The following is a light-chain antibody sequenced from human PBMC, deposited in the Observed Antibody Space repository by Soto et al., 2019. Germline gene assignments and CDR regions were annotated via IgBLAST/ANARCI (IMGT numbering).Light chain of an antibody. CDR2: GAS. CDR3: QSYNDWHFT. Sequence: EIVMTQSPATLSVSPGERVTLSCRASESLSTYLAWYQQKPGQAPRLLIYGASTKAPGIPARFSGSGSATDFTLTLSSLQSEDFAVYDCQSYNDWHFTFGQGTKLEI. J-gene: IGKJ2*01. CDR1: ESLSTY. V-gene: IGKV3-15*01.